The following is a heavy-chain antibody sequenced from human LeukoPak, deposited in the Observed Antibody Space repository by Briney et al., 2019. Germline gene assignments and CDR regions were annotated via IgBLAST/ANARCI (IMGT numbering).Heavy chain of an antibody. V-gene: IGHV3-33*06. D-gene: IGHD6-6*01. J-gene: IGHJ4*02. CDR2: IWYDGSNK. CDR1: GFTFSSYG. Sequence: GRSLRLSCAASGFTFSSYGMHWVRQAPGKGLEWVAVIWYDGSNKYYADSVKGRFTISRDNSKNTLHLQMNSLRAEDTAVYYCAKSSGGIAARRYFDYWGQGTLVTVSS. CDR3: AKSSGGIAARRYFDY.